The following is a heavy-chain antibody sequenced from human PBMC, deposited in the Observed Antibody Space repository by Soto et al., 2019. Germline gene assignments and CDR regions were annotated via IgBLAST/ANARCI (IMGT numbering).Heavy chain of an antibody. D-gene: IGHD6-13*01. J-gene: IGHJ6*02. Sequence: GASVKVSCKASGYTFTGYYMHWVRQAPGQGLEWMGWINPNSGGTNYAQKFQGRVTMTRDTSISTAYMELSRLRSDDTAVYYCASDSPCSSSWYRDYYYGMDVWGQGTTVTVSS. V-gene: IGHV1-2*02. CDR3: ASDSPCSSSWYRDYYYGMDV. CDR1: GYTFTGYY. CDR2: INPNSGGT.